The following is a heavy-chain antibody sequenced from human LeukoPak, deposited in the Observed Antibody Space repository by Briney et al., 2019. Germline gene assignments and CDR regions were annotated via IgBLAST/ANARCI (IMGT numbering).Heavy chain of an antibody. CDR1: GFTVSSNY. D-gene: IGHD6-6*01. J-gene: IGHJ5*02. V-gene: IGHV3-66*01. CDR3: ASSVGDSRSSNWFDP. CDR2: IYSGGST. Sequence: PGGSLRLSCAASGFTVSSNYMTWVRQAPGKGLEWVAVIYSGGSTYYADSVKGRFIISRDNSKNTLYLQMNSLRAEDTATYYCASSVGDSRSSNWFDPWGQGTLVTVYS.